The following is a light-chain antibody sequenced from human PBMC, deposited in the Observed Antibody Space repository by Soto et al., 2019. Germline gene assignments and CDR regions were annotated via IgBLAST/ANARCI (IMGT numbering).Light chain of an antibody. CDR3: QQYLHTPRT. J-gene: IGKJ1*01. V-gene: IGKV4-1*01. CDR1: QSVLYSSNNKNY. CDR2: WAS. Sequence: DAVVTQSPDSLAASLGERATINCKSSQSVLYSSNNKNYLAWYQQKPGQPPKLLIYWASTRESGVPDRFSGSGSGTDFTLTISSLQAEDVAVYYCQQYLHTPRTFGQGTKVEI.